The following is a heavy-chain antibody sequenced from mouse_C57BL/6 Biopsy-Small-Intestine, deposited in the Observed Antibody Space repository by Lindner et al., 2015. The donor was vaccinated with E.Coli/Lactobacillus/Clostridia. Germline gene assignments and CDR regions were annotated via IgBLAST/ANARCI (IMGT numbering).Heavy chain of an antibody. D-gene: IGHD2-5*01. J-gene: IGHJ2*01. CDR2: ILPGSGST. V-gene: IGHV1-9*01. CDR3: ARYYSNYGYFDY. CDR1: GYAFSNYL. Sequence: VQLQESGAELVRPGTSVKVSCRASGYAFSNYLIEWVKQRPEHGLEWIGEILPGSGSTNNNEKFKGKATFTADTSSNTAYMQLSSLTTEDSAIYYCARYYSNYGYFDYWGQGTTLTVSS.